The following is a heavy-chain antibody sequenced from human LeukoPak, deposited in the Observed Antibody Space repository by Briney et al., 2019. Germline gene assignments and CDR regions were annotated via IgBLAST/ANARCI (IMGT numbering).Heavy chain of an antibody. V-gene: IGHV3-30*04. Sequence: PGRSLRLSCAASGFTFSDDTFHWVRQAPGKGLEWVAVILSDGNNKYYADSVKGRFTISRDNSKNALYLQMSSLRTEDTAVYYCARGPSGYHNTGGQGTLVTVSS. J-gene: IGHJ4*02. CDR3: ARGPSGYHNT. D-gene: IGHD5-12*01. CDR1: GFTFSDDT. CDR2: ILSDGNNK.